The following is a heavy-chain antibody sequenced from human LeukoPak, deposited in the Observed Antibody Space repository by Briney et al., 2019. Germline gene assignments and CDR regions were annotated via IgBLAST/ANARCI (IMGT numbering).Heavy chain of an antibody. J-gene: IGHJ5*02. CDR2: IIPILDTA. CDR1: GYTFTSYG. V-gene: IGHV1-69*10. Sequence: GASVKVSCKASGYTFTSYGISWVRQAPGQGLEWMGGIIPILDTANYAQKFQGRVTITADKSTSTAYMELSSLRSEDTAVYYCAREEDTPNWFDPWGQGTLVTVSS. CDR3: AREEDTPNWFDP.